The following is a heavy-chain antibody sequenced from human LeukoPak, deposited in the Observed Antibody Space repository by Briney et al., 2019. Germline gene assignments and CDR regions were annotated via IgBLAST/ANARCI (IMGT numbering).Heavy chain of an antibody. V-gene: IGHV1-8*02. CDR2: MNPNSGNT. Sequence: ASVKVSCKASGYTFTGYYMHWVRQAPGQGLEWMGWMNPNSGNTGYAQKFQGRVTMTRNTSISTAYMELSSLRSEDTAVYYCARSYDILTGYLYNWFDPWGQGTLVTVSS. CDR1: GYTFTGYY. D-gene: IGHD3-9*01. J-gene: IGHJ5*02. CDR3: ARSYDILTGYLYNWFDP.